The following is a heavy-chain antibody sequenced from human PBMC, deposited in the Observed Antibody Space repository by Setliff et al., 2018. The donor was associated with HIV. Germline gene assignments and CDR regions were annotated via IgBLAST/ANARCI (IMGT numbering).Heavy chain of an antibody. V-gene: IGHV3-53*01. D-gene: IGHD5-18*01. J-gene: IGHJ6*02. CDR1: GLTDTYNY. Sequence: GGSLRLSCAASGLTDTYNYMSWVRQAPGKGPEWVSVIYAGGSTYYADSVKGRFTISRDNSKNTLYLQMNSLRAEDTAVYYCARVNSYGYYYYYGMDVWGQGTTVTVSS. CDR2: IYAGGST. CDR3: ARVNSYGYYYYYGMDV.